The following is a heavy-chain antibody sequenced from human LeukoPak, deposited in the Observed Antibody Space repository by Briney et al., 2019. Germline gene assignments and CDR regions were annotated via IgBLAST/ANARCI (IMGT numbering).Heavy chain of an antibody. CDR3: ARGSTTVTTLDY. Sequence: TGGSLRLSCAASGFTFSDYYMSWIRQAPGKGLEWVSVIYSGGSTYYADSVKGRFTISRDNSKNTLYLQMNSLRAEDTAVYYCARGSTTVTTLDYWGQGTLVTVSS. D-gene: IGHD4-17*01. J-gene: IGHJ4*02. V-gene: IGHV3-66*01. CDR1: GFTFSDYY. CDR2: IYSGGST.